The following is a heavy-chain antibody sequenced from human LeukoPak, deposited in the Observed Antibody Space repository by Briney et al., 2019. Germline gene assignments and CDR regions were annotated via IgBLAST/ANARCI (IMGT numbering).Heavy chain of an antibody. CDR3: ARGRWGYDFDALDI. CDR1: GFTFSSYA. Sequence: AGGSLRLSCAASGFTFSSYAMHWVRQAPGKGLEWVAVISYDGSNKYYADSVKGRFPISRDNSKKPLHLQTNSLRAEDTAVYYCARGRWGYDFDALDIWGQGKMVTVSS. V-gene: IGHV3-30-3*01. CDR2: ISYDGSNK. J-gene: IGHJ3*02. D-gene: IGHD1-1*01.